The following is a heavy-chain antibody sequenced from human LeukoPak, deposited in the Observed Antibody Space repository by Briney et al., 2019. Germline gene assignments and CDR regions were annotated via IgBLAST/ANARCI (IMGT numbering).Heavy chain of an antibody. D-gene: IGHD6-13*01. J-gene: IGHJ4*02. CDR1: GFTFSSYA. V-gene: IGHV3-23*01. CDR2: ISGSGGST. CDR3: AKFLGGIAAAGRYFDY. Sequence: GGSLRLSCAASGFTFSSYAMSWVRQAPGKGPEWVSAISGSGGSTYYADSVKGRFTISRDNSKNTLYLQMNSLRAEDTAVYYCAKFLGGIAAAGRYFDYWGQGTLVTVSS.